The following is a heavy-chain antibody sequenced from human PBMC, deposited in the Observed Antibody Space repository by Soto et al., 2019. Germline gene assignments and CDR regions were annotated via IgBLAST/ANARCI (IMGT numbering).Heavy chain of an antibody. CDR2: IYHSGST. J-gene: IGHJ6*02. CDR1: GGSISSGGYS. D-gene: IGHD2-15*01. Sequence: SETLSLTCAVSGGSISSGGYSWSWIRQPPGKGLEWIGYIYHSGSTYYNPSLKSRVTISVDRSKNQFSLKLSSVTAADTAVYYCASSAGGYCSGGSCYGYYYYYYGMDVWGQGTTVTVSS. CDR3: ASSAGGYCSGGSCYGYYYYYYGMDV. V-gene: IGHV4-30-2*01.